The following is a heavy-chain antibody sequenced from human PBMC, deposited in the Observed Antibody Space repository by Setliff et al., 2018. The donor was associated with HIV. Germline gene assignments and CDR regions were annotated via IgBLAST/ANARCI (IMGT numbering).Heavy chain of an antibody. D-gene: IGHD2-15*01. CDR3: ARDFHVLGYCSADSCPYDASDV. Sequence: GASVKVSCKASGGTFSAYAVNWVRQAPGQGLEWMGRIISILGTPNYSHKFQGRVTITADKSTTTTYMKLSSLRSDDTAIYYCARDFHVLGYCSADSCPYDASDVWGQGTMVTVSS. V-gene: IGHV1-69*04. J-gene: IGHJ3*01. CDR2: IISILGTP. CDR1: GGTFSAYA.